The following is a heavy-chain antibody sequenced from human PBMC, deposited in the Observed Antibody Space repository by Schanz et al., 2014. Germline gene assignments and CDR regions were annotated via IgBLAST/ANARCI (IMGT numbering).Heavy chain of an antibody. V-gene: IGHV1-18*01. CDR1: GHTFTSYG. D-gene: IGHD6-6*01. CDR2: ISPYNGNT. J-gene: IGHJ4*02. CDR3: ARDQSPYTNTSDVRYFDC. Sequence: QVQLVQSGAEVKNPGASVKVSCKASGHTFTSYGISWVRQAPGQGLEWMGWISPYNGNTNYAQKLRGRVTMTADTSTSTAYMDLRSLRSDDTAVYYCARDQSPYTNTSDVRYFDCWGQGSLVTVSS.